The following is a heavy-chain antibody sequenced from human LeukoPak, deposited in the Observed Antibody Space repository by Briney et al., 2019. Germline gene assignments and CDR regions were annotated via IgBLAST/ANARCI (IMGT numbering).Heavy chain of an antibody. D-gene: IGHD1-26*01. CDR1: GGSISSSYW. J-gene: IGHJ6*03. CDR2: IYHSGST. CDR3: ARAGRGGSYYGGSYYYMDV. Sequence: SETLSLTCAVSGGSISSSYWWTWVRQPPGKRLEWIGEIYHSGSTNYNPSLKSRVTISVDKSKNQFSLKLSSVTAADTAVYYCARAGRGGSYYGGSYYYMDVWGKGTTVTVSS. V-gene: IGHV4-4*02.